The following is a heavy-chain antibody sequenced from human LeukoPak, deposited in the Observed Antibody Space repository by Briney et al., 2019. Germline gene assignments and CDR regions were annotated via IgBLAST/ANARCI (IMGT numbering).Heavy chain of an antibody. CDR2: TYTSGST. Sequence: PSETRSLTCTVAGGSISSHYWSWIRQPAGKGLEWIGRTYTSGSTNYNPSLKSRVTMSVDTSKNQFSLKLSSVTAAGTAVYYCARVGILDAFDIWGQGTMVTVSS. CDR3: ARVGILDAFDI. V-gene: IGHV4-4*07. J-gene: IGHJ3*02. D-gene: IGHD2-15*01. CDR1: GGSISSHY.